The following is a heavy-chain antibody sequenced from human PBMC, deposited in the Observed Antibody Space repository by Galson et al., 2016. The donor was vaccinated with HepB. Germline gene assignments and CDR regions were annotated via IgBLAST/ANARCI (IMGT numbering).Heavy chain of an antibody. V-gene: IGHV5-10-1*01. Sequence: QSGAEVKKPGESLRISCKGSGYTFTTYWISWVRQVPGKGLEWMGRIDPTNSYSNYSPSFQGHVTTSADKSISTAYLQWSSLKASDTAMYYCARHLLYESFDNWGQGTLVTVSS. J-gene: IGHJ4*02. D-gene: IGHD2-8*01. CDR3: ARHLLYESFDN. CDR1: GYTFTTYW. CDR2: IDPTNSYS.